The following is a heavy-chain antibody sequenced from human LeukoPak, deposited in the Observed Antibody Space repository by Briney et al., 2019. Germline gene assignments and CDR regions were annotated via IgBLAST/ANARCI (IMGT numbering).Heavy chain of an antibody. J-gene: IGHJ5*01. V-gene: IGHV3-7*01. CDR1: GLTFSDDW. CDR2: IKGDGTEK. Sequence: GGSLRLSCGASGLTFSDDWMSWVRQAPGKGLEWVAIIKGDGTEKKYVESVKGRFTISRDNARKSVYLQMDSLRVEDTAVYYCARGGGWLLESWGRGTLVTVSS. D-gene: IGHD4-23*01. CDR3: ARGGGWLLES.